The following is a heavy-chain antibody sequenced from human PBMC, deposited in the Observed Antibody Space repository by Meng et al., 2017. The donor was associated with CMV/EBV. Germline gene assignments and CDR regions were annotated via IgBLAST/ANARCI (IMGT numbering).Heavy chain of an antibody. V-gene: IGHV1-18*01. CDR1: GYTFTSYG. Sequence: ASVKVSCKASGYTFTSYGISWVRQAPGQGLEWMGWISAYNGNTNYAQKLQGRITMTTDTSTSTAYMELRSLRSDDTAVYYCARGGIRYPYYYGMDVWGQGTTVTVSS. CDR2: ISAYNGNT. D-gene: IGHD3-9*01. CDR3: ARGGIRYPYYYGMDV. J-gene: IGHJ6*02.